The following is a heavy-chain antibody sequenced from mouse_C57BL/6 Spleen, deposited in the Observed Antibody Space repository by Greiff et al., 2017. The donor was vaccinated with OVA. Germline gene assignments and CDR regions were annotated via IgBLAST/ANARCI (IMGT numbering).Heavy chain of an antibody. Sequence: VQLVESGAELVKPGASVKISCKASGYAFSSYWMNWVKQRPGKGLEWIGQIYPGDGDTNYNGKFKGKATLTADKSSSTAYMQLSSLTSEDSAVYFCAREIYYYGSSSYWGQGTTLTVSS. D-gene: IGHD1-1*01. CDR3: AREIYYYGSSSY. J-gene: IGHJ2*01. V-gene: IGHV1-80*01. CDR2: IYPGDGDT. CDR1: GYAFSSYW.